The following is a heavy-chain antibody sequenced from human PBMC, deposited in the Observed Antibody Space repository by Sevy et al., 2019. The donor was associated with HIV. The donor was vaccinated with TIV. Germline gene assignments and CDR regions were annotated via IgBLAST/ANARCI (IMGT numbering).Heavy chain of an antibody. CDR1: GDTFGNYA. CDR3: ARSNPDGYNYSYYYGMDV. D-gene: IGHD5-12*01. CDR2: IIPVFGSA. V-gene: IGHV1-69*13. Sequence: ASVKVSCKASGDTFGNYAIAWVRQAPGQGLEWMGGIIPVFGSANSAQKFQDRVTITADVSTSTAYMDLRSLTSEDTAVYYCARSNPDGYNYSYYYGMDVWGQGTTVTVSS. J-gene: IGHJ6*02.